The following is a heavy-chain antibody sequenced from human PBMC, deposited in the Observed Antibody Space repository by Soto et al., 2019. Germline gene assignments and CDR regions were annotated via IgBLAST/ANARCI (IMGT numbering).Heavy chain of an antibody. CDR2: ISGSGDTT. V-gene: IGHV3-23*01. CDR1: GFTFSSYA. CDR3: AKGIFVGEGRSYGMDV. Sequence: EEQMLASGGGLVHPGGSLKVSCAASGFTFSSYAMSWVRQPPGKGLEWVSTISGSGDTTYYADSVKGRFTISKDSSKTTLHLQMNSLRADDTAVYFCAKGIFVGEGRSYGMDVWGQGTTIIASS. D-gene: IGHD3-16*01. J-gene: IGHJ6*02.